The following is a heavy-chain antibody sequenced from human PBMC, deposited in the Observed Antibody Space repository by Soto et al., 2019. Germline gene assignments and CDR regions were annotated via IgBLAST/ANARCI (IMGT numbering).Heavy chain of an antibody. CDR2: IWYDGSNK. D-gene: IGHD6-19*01. Sequence: QVQLVESGGGVVQPGRSLRLSCAASGFTFSSYGMHWVRQAPGKGLEWVAVIWYDGSNKYYADPVKGRFTISRDNSKNPLDLQRTSLRGGDTAVYYCARPWRGDSWGWWRLACWGQGTLVTVSS. CDR3: ARPWRGDSWGWWRLAC. J-gene: IGHJ4*02. CDR1: GFTFSSYG. V-gene: IGHV3-33*01.